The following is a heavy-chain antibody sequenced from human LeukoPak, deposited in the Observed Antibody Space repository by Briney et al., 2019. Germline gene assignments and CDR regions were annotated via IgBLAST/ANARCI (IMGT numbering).Heavy chain of an antibody. D-gene: IGHD2-15*01. V-gene: IGHV3-53*01. CDR1: GFTVSSTY. Sequence: GGSLRLSCAASGFTVSSTYMSGVRQAPGKGLEWVSVIYSGGNIYYIESVKGRFTISRDTSKNTLYLQMNSLRAEDTAVYFCAGRHCSGGGCYFAGADPFDYWGQGTLVTVSS. J-gene: IGHJ4*02. CDR2: IYSGGNI. CDR3: AGRHCSGGGCYFAGADPFDY.